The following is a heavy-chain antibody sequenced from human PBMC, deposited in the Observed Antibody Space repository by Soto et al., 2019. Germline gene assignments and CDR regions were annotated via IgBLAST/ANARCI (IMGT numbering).Heavy chain of an antibody. CDR3: AKETRDTAMVTRHDDYYYVMDV. Sequence: GEPLKISCKCSGYSFTSYWISWVRQMPWKGLEWMGRIDPSDSYTNYSPSFQGHVTISADKSISTAYLQWSSLKASDTAMYYCAKETRDTAMVTRHDDYYYVMDVWGQGTTVTVSS. CDR2: IDPSDSYT. CDR1: GYSFTSYW. D-gene: IGHD5-18*01. V-gene: IGHV5-10-1*01. J-gene: IGHJ6*02.